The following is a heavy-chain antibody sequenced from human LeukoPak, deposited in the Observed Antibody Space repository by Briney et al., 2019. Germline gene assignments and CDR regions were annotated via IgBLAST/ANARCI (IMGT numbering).Heavy chain of an antibody. D-gene: IGHD3-3*01. CDR3: AKVVDFWSGYYPVSGFDP. V-gene: IGHV3-23*01. Sequence: GGSLRLSCAASGFTFSSYAMSWVRQAPGKGLEWVSAISGSGGSTYYADSVKGRFTISRDNSKNTLYLQMNSLRVEDTAVYYCAKVVDFWSGYYPVSGFDPWGQGTLVTVSS. CDR2: ISGSGGST. J-gene: IGHJ5*02. CDR1: GFTFSSYA.